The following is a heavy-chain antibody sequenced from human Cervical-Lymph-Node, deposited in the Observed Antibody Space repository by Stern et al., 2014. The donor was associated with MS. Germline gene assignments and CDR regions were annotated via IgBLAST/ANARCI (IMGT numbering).Heavy chain of an antibody. CDR2: IWYDGSNK. D-gene: IGHD6-13*01. Sequence: VHLVESGGGVVQPGRSLRLSCAASGFTFSSYGMHWVRQAPGKGLEWVAVIWYDGSNKYYADSVKGRFTISRDNSKNTLYLQMNSLRAEDTAVYYCAREGGIAAAGTLRLWGQGTLVTVSS. V-gene: IGHV3-33*01. CDR1: GFTFSSYG. CDR3: AREGGIAAAGTLRL. J-gene: IGHJ4*02.